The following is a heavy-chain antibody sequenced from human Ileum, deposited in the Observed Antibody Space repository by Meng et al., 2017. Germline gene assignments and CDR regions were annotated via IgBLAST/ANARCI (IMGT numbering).Heavy chain of an antibody. J-gene: IGHJ4*02. D-gene: IGHD1-26*01. CDR2: ISVYNGNT. CDR3: ARDYSGTSYRFSDY. V-gene: IGHV1-18*01. Sequence: QVHLGQSGAEVKKPGASVMVSCKAFGYTFTSYGISWVRQAPGQGLEWMGGISVYNGNTNYAQKFQGRVTMTADTSTSTAYMELRSLRSDDTAVYYCARDYSGTSYRFSDYWGQGTLVTVSS. CDR1: GYTFTSYG.